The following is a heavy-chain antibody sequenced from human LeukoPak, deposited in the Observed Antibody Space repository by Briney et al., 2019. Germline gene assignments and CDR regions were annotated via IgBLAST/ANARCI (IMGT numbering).Heavy chain of an antibody. CDR2: ISSSSLYI. J-gene: IGHJ4*02. V-gene: IGHV3-21*01. CDR3: ARAGSGYTSPSDY. D-gene: IGHD6-13*01. Sequence: GGSLRLSCAVSGFTLSSYSMKWLRQAPGKGLEWVSSISSSSLYIYYGDSVKGRFTISRDNAKHSVYLQMNRLRAEDTAVYYCARAGSGYTSPSDYWGQGTLVTVSS. CDR1: GFTLSSYS.